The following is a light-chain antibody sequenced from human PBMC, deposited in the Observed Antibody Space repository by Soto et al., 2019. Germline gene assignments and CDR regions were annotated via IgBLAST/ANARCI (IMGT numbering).Light chain of an antibody. V-gene: IGKV1-5*01. CDR2: DAS. CDR1: QTISTW. Sequence: DIQMTQSPSTVSASVRDRVTITCRASQTISTWMAWYQQNPGKAPKLLVYDASTLQSGVPSRFSGSGSGTEFTLTISSLQPDDFATYYCQHYNSYSEAFGQGTKVDIK. J-gene: IGKJ1*01. CDR3: QHYNSYSEA.